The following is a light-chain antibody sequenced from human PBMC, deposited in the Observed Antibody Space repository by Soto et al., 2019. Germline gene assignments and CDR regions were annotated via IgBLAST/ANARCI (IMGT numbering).Light chain of an antibody. Sequence: DIEMTQSPDSLSASVGDRVTITCRASQNIYDYLNWYQQKPGKAPKLLVSAASRVHSGVPSRFCGSGSGKYFTLTVTSLQHEDVATYYCQQGASVPFTFGGGTRVEI. CDR3: QQGASVPFT. CDR1: QNIYDY. J-gene: IGKJ4*01. V-gene: IGKV1-39*01. CDR2: AAS.